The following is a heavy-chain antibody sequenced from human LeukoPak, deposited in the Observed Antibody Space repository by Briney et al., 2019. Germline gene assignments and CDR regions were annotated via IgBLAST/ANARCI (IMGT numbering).Heavy chain of an antibody. Sequence: PGGSLRLSCAASGFTFSSYSMNWVRQAPGKGLEWVSYISSSSGTIYYADSVKGRFTISRDNAKNSLYLQMNSLRAGDTAVYYCARALRAYSYGTFDYWGQGTLATVSS. J-gene: IGHJ4*02. V-gene: IGHV3-48*01. CDR1: GFTFSSYS. CDR3: ARALRAYSYGTFDY. D-gene: IGHD5-18*01. CDR2: ISSSSGTI.